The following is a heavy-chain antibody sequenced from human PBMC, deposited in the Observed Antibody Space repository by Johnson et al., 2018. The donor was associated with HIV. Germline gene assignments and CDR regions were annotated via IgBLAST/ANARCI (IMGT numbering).Heavy chain of an antibody. CDR2: ISSGSHTI. D-gene: IGHD6-19*01. Sequence: QVQLVESGGGLVKPGGSLRLSCAASGFTFSDYYMSWIRQAPGKGLEWVSFISSGSHTIYYADSVKGRFTISRDNAKNSLYLQMNSLRAEDTAVYYCAREQWADAFDIWGQGTMVTVSS. V-gene: IGHV3-11*04. J-gene: IGHJ3*02. CDR3: AREQWADAFDI. CDR1: GFTFSDYY.